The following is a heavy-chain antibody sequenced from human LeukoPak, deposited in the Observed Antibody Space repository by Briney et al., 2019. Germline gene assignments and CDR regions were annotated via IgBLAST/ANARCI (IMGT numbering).Heavy chain of an antibody. CDR3: ARAGSPSYYYDSSGSPDY. D-gene: IGHD3-22*01. CDR2: ISYDGSNK. CDR1: GFTFSSYA. V-gene: IGHV3-30*01. J-gene: IGHJ4*02. Sequence: PGRSLRLSCAASGFTFSSYAMHWVRQAPGKGLEWVAVISYDGSNKYYADSVKGRFTISRDNSKNTLYLQMNSLRAEDTAVYYCARAGSPSYYYDSSGSPDYWCQGTLVTVSS.